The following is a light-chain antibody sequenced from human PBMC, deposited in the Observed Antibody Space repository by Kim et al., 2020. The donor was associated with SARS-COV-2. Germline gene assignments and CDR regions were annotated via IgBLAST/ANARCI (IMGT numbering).Light chain of an antibody. CDR2: GAS. V-gene: IGKV3-20*01. CDR3: QQYGSSPPYT. J-gene: IGKJ2*01. Sequence: EIVLTQSPGTLSLSPGERATLSCRANQSVSSSYLAWYQQKPGQAPRLLIYGASSRATGIPDRFSGSGSGTDFTLTISRLEPEDFAVYYCQQYGSSPPYTFGQGTKLEI. CDR1: QSVSSSY.